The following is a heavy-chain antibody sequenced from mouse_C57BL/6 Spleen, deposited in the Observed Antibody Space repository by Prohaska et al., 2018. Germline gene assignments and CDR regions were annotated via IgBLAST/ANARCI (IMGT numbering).Heavy chain of an antibody. V-gene: IGHV1-22*01. Sequence: HGKSLEWLGYINPNNGGTSYNQKFKGKDTVTVKKSSSTAYMELRRLTSEESAVYYCAREGYYYGSSWFAYWGQGPLVTVSA. J-gene: IGHJ3*01. CDR3: AREGYYYGSSWFAY. CDR2: INPNNGGT. D-gene: IGHD1-1*01.